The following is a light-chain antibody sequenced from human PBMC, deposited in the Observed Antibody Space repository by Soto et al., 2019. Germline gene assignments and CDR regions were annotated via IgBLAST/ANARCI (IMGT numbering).Light chain of an antibody. CDR1: QSISSW. Sequence: DIQMTQSPSTLSASVGDRVTITCRASQSISSWLAWYQQKPGKAPKLLIYKASSLESGVPSRFSDSGSGTEFTLSISSLQADDFATYCCRQYNSRWTCGLGTKVEIK. CDR3: RQYNSRWT. J-gene: IGKJ1*01. V-gene: IGKV1-5*03. CDR2: KAS.